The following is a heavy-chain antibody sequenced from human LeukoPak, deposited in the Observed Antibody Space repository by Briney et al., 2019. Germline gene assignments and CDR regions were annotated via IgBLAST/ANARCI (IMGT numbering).Heavy chain of an antibody. CDR3: ARLEGPPGPYYFDY. V-gene: IGHV4-38-2*01. J-gene: IGHJ4*02. CDR1: GYSISSGYY. Sequence: PSETLSLTCAVSGYSISSGYYWGWIRQPPGKGLEWIGSIYHSGSTYYNPSLKSRVTISVDTSKNQFSLKLSSVTAADTAVYYCARLEGPPGPYYFDYWGQGTPVTVPS. CDR2: IYHSGST.